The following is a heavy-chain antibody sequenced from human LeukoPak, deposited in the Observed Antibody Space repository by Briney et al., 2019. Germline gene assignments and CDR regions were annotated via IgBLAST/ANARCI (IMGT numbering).Heavy chain of an antibody. J-gene: IGHJ4*02. CDR1: GGSISSYY. V-gene: IGHV4-59*01. D-gene: IGHD3-3*01. CDR2: IYYSGTT. Sequence: PSETLSLTCTVSGGSISSYYWNWIRQPPGKGLEWIGYIYYSGTTNYNPSLKSRVTISVDTSKNQFSLKLSSVTAADTAVYHCARVTIFGVSPYYFDYWGQGTLVTVSS. CDR3: ARVTIFGVSPYYFDY.